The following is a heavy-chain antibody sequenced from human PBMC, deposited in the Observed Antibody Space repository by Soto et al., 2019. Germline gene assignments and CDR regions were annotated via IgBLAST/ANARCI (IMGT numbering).Heavy chain of an antibody. CDR2: ISYDGSNK. CDR1: GFTFSSYG. J-gene: IGHJ5*02. CDR3: AKSPGYCSSTSCPPFDP. D-gene: IGHD2-2*03. V-gene: IGHV3-30*18. Sequence: QVQLVDSGGGVVQPGRSLRLSCAASGFTFSSYGMHWVRQAPGKGLYWVAVISYDGSNKYYADSVKGRFTISRDNSKNTLYLQMNSLRADDTAVYYCAKSPGYCSSTSCPPFDPWGQGTLVTVSS.